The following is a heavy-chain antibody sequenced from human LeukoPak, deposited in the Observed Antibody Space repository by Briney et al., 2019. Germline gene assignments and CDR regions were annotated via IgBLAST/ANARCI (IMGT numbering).Heavy chain of an antibody. Sequence: PGGSLRLSCAASGFTLSSYGMHWVRQAPGKGLEWVAVISYDGSNKYYADSVKGRFTISRDNSKNTLYLQMNSLRAEDTAVYYCAKTKLPGSYNWFDPWGQGTLVTVSS. V-gene: IGHV3-30*18. CDR1: GFTLSSYG. D-gene: IGHD4-23*01. J-gene: IGHJ5*02. CDR3: AKTKLPGSYNWFDP. CDR2: ISYDGSNK.